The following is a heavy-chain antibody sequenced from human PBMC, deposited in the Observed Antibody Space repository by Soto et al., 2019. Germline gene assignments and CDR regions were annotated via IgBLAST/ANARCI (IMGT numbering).Heavy chain of an antibody. V-gene: IGHV3-74*01. CDR3: AKTDGYPYYFDY. Sequence: EVQLVESGGGLGQPGGSLRLSCAASGFTFSMYWMHWVRQVPGKGPEWVSRINDDGTYTNYADSVKGRFTISRDNAKNTLYLQMNALRAEDTAVYYCAKTDGYPYYFDYWGQGTLVTVSS. CDR1: GFTFSMYW. CDR2: INDDGTYT. D-gene: IGHD5-12*01. J-gene: IGHJ4*02.